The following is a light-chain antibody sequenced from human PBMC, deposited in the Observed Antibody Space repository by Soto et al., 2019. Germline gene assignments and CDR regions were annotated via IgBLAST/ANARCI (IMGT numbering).Light chain of an antibody. CDR1: QSVRAY. J-gene: IGKJ4*01. Sequence: EIVLTQSPDTLSLSPGERATLSCRASQSVRAYLAWYQQKPDQAPRLLIYDASNRATGIPARFSGSGSGTDFTLTISSLEPEDFAVYYCQQRSSWPLTFGGGTKV. CDR3: QQRSSWPLT. CDR2: DAS. V-gene: IGKV3-11*01.